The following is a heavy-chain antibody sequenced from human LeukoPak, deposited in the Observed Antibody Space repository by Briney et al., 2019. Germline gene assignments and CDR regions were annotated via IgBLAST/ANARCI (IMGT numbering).Heavy chain of an antibody. D-gene: IGHD3-22*01. Sequence: GGCLRLSCAASGFTFTRYSMNWVRQAPGKGLEWVSSISSDHRYIFYADSVRGRFTISRDDTKNSLYLQMNGLRAEDTAVYFCANDIDYYDSSGYYNSHFDSWGQGTLVTVSS. CDR2: ISSDHRYI. J-gene: IGHJ4*02. CDR1: GFTFTRYS. CDR3: ANDIDYYDSSGYYNSHFDS. V-gene: IGHV3-21*06.